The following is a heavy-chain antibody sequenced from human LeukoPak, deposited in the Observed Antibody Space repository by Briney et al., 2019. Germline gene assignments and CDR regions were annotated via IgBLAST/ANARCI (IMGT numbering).Heavy chain of an antibody. Sequence: GGSLRLSCAASGFIFSTYDMHWVRQAPGKGLEWVAVVSYDGSNIYHAASVQGRFTISRDNSKNTLYLQMNSLRAGDTAVYYCAKSLDAQAVADPFDYWGLGTLVTVSS. CDR2: VSYDGSNI. V-gene: IGHV3-30*18. CDR3: AKSLDAQAVADPFDY. J-gene: IGHJ4*02. CDR1: GFIFSTYD. D-gene: IGHD6-19*01.